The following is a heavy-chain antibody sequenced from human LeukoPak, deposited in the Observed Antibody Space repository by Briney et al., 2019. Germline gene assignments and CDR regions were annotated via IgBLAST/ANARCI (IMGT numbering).Heavy chain of an antibody. V-gene: IGHV4-34*01. D-gene: IGHD3-9*01. CDR3: ARGNILTGYCFDF. J-gene: IGHJ4*02. Sequence: KPSETLSLTCAVYGGSITGYYWSWIRQTPGRGLEWVGEIHYTGATSYNPSLKSRATISTDTSKNQFSLRLSSVTAADTAVYYCARGNILTGYCFDFWGQGALVTVPS. CDR1: GGSITGYY. CDR2: IHYTGAT.